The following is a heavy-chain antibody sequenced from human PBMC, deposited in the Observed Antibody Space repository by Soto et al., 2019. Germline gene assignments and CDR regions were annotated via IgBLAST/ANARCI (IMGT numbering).Heavy chain of an antibody. CDR3: ASRPTGVPI. D-gene: IGHD1-1*01. V-gene: IGHV4-59*12. CDR2: VHFTGST. J-gene: IGHJ4*02. CDR1: GGSISGYY. Sequence: PSETLSLTCTVSGGSISGYYWTWIRQSPGKGLEWIGCVHFTGSTNYNPSLKSRVSISLDTSKNRFSLRLNSVTAADTAVYYCASRPTGVPIWGQGTLVTVSS.